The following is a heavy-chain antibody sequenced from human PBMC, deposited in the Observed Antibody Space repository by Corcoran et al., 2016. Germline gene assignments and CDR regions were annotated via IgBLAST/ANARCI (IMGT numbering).Heavy chain of an antibody. CDR1: GFTFDDYT. CDR2: ISWDGGST. CDR3: AKDIGLRDGYYVILSLIYGMDV. Sequence: EVQLVESGGVVVQPGGSLRLSCAASGFTFDDYTMHWVRQAPGKGLEWVSLISWDGGSTYYADSVKGRFTISRDNSKNSLYLQMNSLRTEDTALYYCAKDIGLRDGYYVILSLIYGMDVWGQGTTVTVSS. J-gene: IGHJ6*02. D-gene: IGHD3-9*01. V-gene: IGHV3-43*01.